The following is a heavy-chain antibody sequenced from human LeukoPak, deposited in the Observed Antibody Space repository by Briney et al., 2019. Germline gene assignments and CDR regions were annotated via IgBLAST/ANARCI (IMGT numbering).Heavy chain of an antibody. CDR2: INPSGGST. Sequence: GASVKVSCKASGYTFTSYYIHWVRQAPGQGLEWMGIINPSGGSTSYAQKFQGRVTMTRDTSTSTVYMELSSLRSKDTAVYYCAGDLSEYDSSGYFYDYWGQGTLVTVSS. CDR3: AGDLSEYDSSGYFYDY. V-gene: IGHV1-46*01. CDR1: GYTFTSYY. D-gene: IGHD3-22*01. J-gene: IGHJ4*02.